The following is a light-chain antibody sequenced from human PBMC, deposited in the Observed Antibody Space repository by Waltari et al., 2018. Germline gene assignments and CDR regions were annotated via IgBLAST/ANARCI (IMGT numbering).Light chain of an antibody. V-gene: IGLV2-23*02. CDR3: CSYAGTPRVV. Sequence: QSALTQPASVSGSPGQSITISCTGTNNDIGSYNLVSWYQQHPGKAPKVIIFEVNKRPSGVSNRFSGSKSGNTASLMVSGLHPEDEADYYCCSYAGTPRVVFGGGTKLTVL. J-gene: IGLJ2*01. CDR1: NNDIGSYNL. CDR2: EVN.